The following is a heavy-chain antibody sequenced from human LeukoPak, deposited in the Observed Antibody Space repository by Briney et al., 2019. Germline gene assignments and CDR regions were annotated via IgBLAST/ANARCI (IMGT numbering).Heavy chain of an antibody. CDR2: IFYSGST. CDR1: GGSTSILY. J-gene: IGHJ4*02. CDR3: ARHQFAGAGYYDF. Sequence: SETLSLTCTVSGGSTSILYWMWMRQPPGKGLEWIGYIFYSGSTNYTPSLKSRVTISVDTSKNQFSLKLNSVTAADTAVYYCARHQFAGAGYYDFWGQGTLVTVSS. D-gene: IGHD6-13*01. V-gene: IGHV4-59*08.